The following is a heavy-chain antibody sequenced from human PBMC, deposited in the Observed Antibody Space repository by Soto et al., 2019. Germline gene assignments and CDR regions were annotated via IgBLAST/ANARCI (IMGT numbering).Heavy chain of an antibody. J-gene: IGHJ3*02. Sequence: RASVKVSCKASGYTFTSYDINWVRQATGQGLEWMGWMNPNSGNTGYAQKFQGRVTMTRNTSISTAYMELSSLRSEDTAVYYCARVAGGSYRYIVAFDIWGQGTMVTVSS. CDR3: ARVAGGSYRYIVAFDI. CDR2: MNPNSGNT. V-gene: IGHV1-8*01. D-gene: IGHD3-16*02. CDR1: GYTFTSYD.